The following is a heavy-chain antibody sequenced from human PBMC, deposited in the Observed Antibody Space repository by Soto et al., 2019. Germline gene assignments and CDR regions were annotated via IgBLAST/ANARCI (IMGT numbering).Heavy chain of an antibody. CDR3: AKDHGGDCYLLGCGGMDV. CDR2: ISGSGGST. V-gene: IGHV3-23*01. Sequence: EVQLLESGGGLVQPGGSLRLSCAASGFTFSSYAMSWVRQAPGKGLEWVSAISGSGGSTYYADSVKGRFTISRDNSKNPLYLQMNSLRAEDTAVYYCAKDHGGDCYLLGCGGMDVWGQGTTVTVSS. J-gene: IGHJ6*02. CDR1: GFTFSSYA. D-gene: IGHD2-21*02.